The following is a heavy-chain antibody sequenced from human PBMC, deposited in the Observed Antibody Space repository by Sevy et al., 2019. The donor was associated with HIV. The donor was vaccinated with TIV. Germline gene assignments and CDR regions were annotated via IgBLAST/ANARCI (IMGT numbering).Heavy chain of an antibody. Sequence: GGSLRLSCTASGFTFGDYAMSWFRQAPGKGLEWVGFIRSKAYGGKTEYAASVKGRFTISRDDSKSIAYLQMNSLKTEDTAVYYCTRDRVGWTLEYYSDYWGQGTLVTVSS. V-gene: IGHV3-49*03. CDR2: IRSKAYGGKT. CDR1: GFTFGDYA. J-gene: IGHJ4*02. CDR3: TRDRVGWTLEYYSDY. D-gene: IGHD6-19*01.